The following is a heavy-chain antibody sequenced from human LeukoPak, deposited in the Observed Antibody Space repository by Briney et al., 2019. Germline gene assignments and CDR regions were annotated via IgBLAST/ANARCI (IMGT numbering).Heavy chain of an antibody. CDR3: ARGPGYYYDSSGYYWGYYYYGMDV. CDR2: INHSRST. CDR1: GFTFSSYS. J-gene: IGHJ6*02. Sequence: GSLRLSCAASGFTFSSYSMNWVRQPPGKGLEWIGEINHSRSTNYNPSLKSRVTISVDTSKNQFSLKLSSVTAADTAVYYCARGPGYYYDSSGYYWGYYYYGMDVWGQGTTVTVSS. V-gene: IGHV4-34*01. D-gene: IGHD3-22*01.